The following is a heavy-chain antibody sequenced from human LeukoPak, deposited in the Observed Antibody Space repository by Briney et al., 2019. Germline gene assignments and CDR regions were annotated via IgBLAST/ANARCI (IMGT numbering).Heavy chain of an antibody. J-gene: IGHJ5*02. CDR1: GGSISSYY. D-gene: IGHD2-15*01. Sequence: SETLSLTCTVSGGSISSYYWSWIRQPPGKGLEWIGYIYYSGSTNYNPSLKSRVPISVDTYKNQFSLKLSSVTAADTAVYYCARGGWGSGIGLWFDPWGQGTLVTVSS. CDR3: ARGGWGSGIGLWFDP. V-gene: IGHV4-59*01. CDR2: IYYSGST.